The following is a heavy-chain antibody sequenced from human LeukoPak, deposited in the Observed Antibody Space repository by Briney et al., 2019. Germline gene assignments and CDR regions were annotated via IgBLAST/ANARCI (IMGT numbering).Heavy chain of an antibody. Sequence: SETLSLTCAVSGGSISSGGYSWSWIRQPPGKGLEWIGYIYHSGSTYYNPSLKSRVTISVDKSKNQFSLKLSSVTAADTAVYYCARDFEYSSSWYGEGVSGYWGQGTLVTVSS. D-gene: IGHD6-13*01. CDR1: GGSISSGGYS. J-gene: IGHJ4*02. V-gene: IGHV4-30-2*01. CDR3: ARDFEYSSSWYGEGVSGY. CDR2: IYHSGST.